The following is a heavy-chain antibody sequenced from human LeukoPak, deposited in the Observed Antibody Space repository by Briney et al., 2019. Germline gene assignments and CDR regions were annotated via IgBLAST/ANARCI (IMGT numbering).Heavy chain of an antibody. D-gene: IGHD3-3*01. CDR2: IYYSGST. CDR3: ARHKTARFLEWLSIGGIDY. V-gene: IGHV4-59*08. CDR1: GGSISSYY. J-gene: IGHJ4*02. Sequence: PSETLSLTCTVSGGSISSYYWSWIRQPPGKGLEWIGYIYYSGSTNYNPSLKSRVTISVDTSKNQFSLKLSSVTAADTAVYYCARHKTARFLEWLSIGGIDYWGQGTLVTVSS.